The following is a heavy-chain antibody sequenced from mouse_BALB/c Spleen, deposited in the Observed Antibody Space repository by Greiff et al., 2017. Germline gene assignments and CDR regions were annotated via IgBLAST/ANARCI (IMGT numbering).Heavy chain of an antibody. J-gene: IGHJ3*01. CDR3: ARSGYGNHWFAY. V-gene: IGHV5-17*02. CDR2: ISSGSSTI. D-gene: IGHD2-10*02. CDR1: GFTFSSFG. Sequence: DVMLVESGGGLVQPGGSRKLSCAASGFTFSSFGMHWVRQAPEKGLEWVAYISSGSSTIYYADTVKGRFTISRDNPKNTLFLQMTSLRSEDTAMYYCARSGYGNHWFAYWGQGTLVTVSA.